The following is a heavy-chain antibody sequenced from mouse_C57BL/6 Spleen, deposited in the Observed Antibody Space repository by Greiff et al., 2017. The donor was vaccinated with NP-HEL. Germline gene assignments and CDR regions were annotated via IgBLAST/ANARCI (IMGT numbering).Heavy chain of an antibody. J-gene: IGHJ2*01. V-gene: IGHV5-4*01. CDR2: ISDGGSYT. CDR1: GFTFSSYA. CDR3: ARNYSLDY. D-gene: IGHD2-12*01. Sequence: EVHLVESGGGLVKPGGSLKLSCAASGFTFSSYAMSWVRQTPEKRLEWVATISDGGSYTYYPDNVKGRFTISRDNAKNNLYLQMSHLKSEDTAMYYCARNYSLDYWGQGTTLTVSS.